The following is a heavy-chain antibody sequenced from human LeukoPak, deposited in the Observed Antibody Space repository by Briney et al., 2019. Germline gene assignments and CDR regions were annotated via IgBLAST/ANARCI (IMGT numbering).Heavy chain of an antibody. CDR2: IYYSGST. CDR3: GRAEHDWGSDY. Sequence: SETLSLTCTVSGGSVSSDNYYWSWIRQPPGRGLEWIGYIYYSGSTNYNPSLKSRVTISVDTSKNQFSLKLSSVTAADTAVYYCGRAEHDWGSDYWGQGTLVTVSS. D-gene: IGHD3-9*01. V-gene: IGHV4-61*01. CDR1: GGSVSSDNYY. J-gene: IGHJ4*02.